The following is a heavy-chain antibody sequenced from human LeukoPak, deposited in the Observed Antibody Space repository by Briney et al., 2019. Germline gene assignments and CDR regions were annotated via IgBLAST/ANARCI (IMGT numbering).Heavy chain of an antibody. CDR3: ASSTGIATRPYYFQS. CDR1: GFTFSNYW. J-gene: IGHJ4*02. D-gene: IGHD6-6*01. Sequence: PGETLRLSCSASGFTFSNYWRHWVRQAPGKGLVWVSRINSDGSSTTYAHSVKGRFTISRDNAKNTVYLQMSVLRAEDTAVYFCASSTGIATRPYYFQSWGQGTLVTVSS. V-gene: IGHV3-74*01. CDR2: INSDGSST.